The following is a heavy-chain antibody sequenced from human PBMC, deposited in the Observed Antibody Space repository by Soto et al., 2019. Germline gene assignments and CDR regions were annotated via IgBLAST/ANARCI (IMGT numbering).Heavy chain of an antibody. D-gene: IGHD2-15*01. V-gene: IGHV1-69*13. CDR3: ARFGGNIVVVVAATRGYYYGMDV. Sequence: SVKVSCKASGGTFSSYAISWVRQAPGQGLEWMGGIIPIFGTANYAQKFQGRVTITADESTSTAYMELSSLRSEDTAVYYCARFGGNIVVVVAATRGYYYGMDVWGQGTTVTVSS. CDR2: IIPIFGTA. J-gene: IGHJ6*02. CDR1: GGTFSSYA.